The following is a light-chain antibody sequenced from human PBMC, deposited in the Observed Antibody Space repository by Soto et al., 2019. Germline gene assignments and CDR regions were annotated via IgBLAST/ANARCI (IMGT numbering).Light chain of an antibody. J-gene: IGKJ2*01. CDR3: QQYYSTQYT. CDR1: QSVLYSSNNKNY. V-gene: IGKV4-1*01. CDR2: WAS. Sequence: DIVMTQSPDSLAVSLGERATINCMSSQSVLYSSNNKNYLAWYQQKPGQPPKLLIYWASTRESGVPDRFSGSGSGTDFTLTISRLQAEDVAVYYCQQYYSTQYTFGQGTKLEIK.